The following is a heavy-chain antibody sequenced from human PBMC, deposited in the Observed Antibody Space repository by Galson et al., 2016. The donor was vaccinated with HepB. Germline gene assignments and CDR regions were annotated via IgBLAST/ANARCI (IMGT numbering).Heavy chain of an antibody. J-gene: IGHJ3*01. CDR1: GFTFFNYA. CDR3: AKAQPTHSIGWGGAFDV. Sequence: SLRLSCAASGFTFFNYAMTWVRQAPGRGLEWVAGITDSGGTTSYAASVKGRFTISRDNSKNTLYLQMNGLRAEDTAVYYCAKAQPTHSIGWGGAFDVWGQGTMVTVSS. D-gene: IGHD6-19*01. CDR2: ITDSGGTT. V-gene: IGHV3-23*01.